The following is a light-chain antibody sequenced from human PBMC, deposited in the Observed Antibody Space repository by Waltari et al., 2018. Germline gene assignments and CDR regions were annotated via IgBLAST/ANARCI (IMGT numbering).Light chain of an antibody. CDR1: QTVLYSPNNQNF. J-gene: IGKJ4*01. Sequence: DIVMTQSPASLAVPLGDRATINCESSQTVLYSPNNQNFLAWYQQKPGQPLKLLIYWASTRASGVPDRFSGSGSGTRFTLTITSLQAEDVAVYYCQQYYGIPLTFGGGTKVEIK. CDR3: QQYYGIPLT. V-gene: IGKV4-1*01. CDR2: WAS.